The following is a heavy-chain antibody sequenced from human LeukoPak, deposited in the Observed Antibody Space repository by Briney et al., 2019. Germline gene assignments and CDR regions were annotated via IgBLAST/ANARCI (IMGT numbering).Heavy chain of an antibody. CDR3: ARAGILRFFDSYYYMDV. V-gene: IGHV4-38-2*02. D-gene: IGHD3-9*01. Sequence: SETLSLTCSVSGYSISSNYYWGWIRQSPGKGLEWIGSVYHDGSTYYHPSLKSRVTISVDTSKNQFSLKLSSVTAADTAVYYCARAGILRFFDSYYYMDVWGKGTTVTVSS. CDR2: VYHDGST. CDR1: GYSISSNYY. J-gene: IGHJ6*03.